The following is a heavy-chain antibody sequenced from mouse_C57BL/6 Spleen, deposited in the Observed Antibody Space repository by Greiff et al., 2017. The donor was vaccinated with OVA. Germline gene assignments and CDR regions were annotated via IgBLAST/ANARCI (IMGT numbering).Heavy chain of an antibody. Sequence: VQLKESGPGMVKPSQSLSLTCTVTGYSITSGYDWHWIRHFPGNKLEWMGYISYSGSTNYNPSLKSRISITHDTSENHFFLKLNSVTTEDTATYYCAAYYYGLDYWGQGTTLTVSS. V-gene: IGHV3-1*01. CDR3: AAYYYGLDY. CDR2: ISYSGST. CDR1: GYSITSGYD. D-gene: IGHD1-1*01. J-gene: IGHJ2*01.